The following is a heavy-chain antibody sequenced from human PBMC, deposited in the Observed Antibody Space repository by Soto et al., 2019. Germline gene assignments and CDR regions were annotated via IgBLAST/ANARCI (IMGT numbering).Heavy chain of an antibody. CDR3: ATYTAFAKYYFYY. Sequence: SETLSLTCAVSGVSITTNGYSCSWIRQPPGKGLEWIGYIYPSGTIFYNPSLNSRVTISADTSNNQFSLKLTSVTAADTAVYFCATYTAFAKYYFYYWGRGTLVTVPQ. CDR2: IYPSGTI. CDR1: GVSITTNGYS. V-gene: IGHV4-30-2*01. D-gene: IGHD3-16*01. J-gene: IGHJ4*02.